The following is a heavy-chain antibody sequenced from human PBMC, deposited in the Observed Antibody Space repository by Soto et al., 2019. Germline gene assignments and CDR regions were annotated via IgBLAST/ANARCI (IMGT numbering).Heavy chain of an antibody. J-gene: IGHJ4*02. CDR2: IYNSGRT. V-gene: IGHV4-4*08. CDR3: ARRYGYSFDY. D-gene: IGHD1-1*01. Sequence: QVQLQESGPGLVKPSETLSLTCTVSGGSISSYYWSWIRQPPGKGLEWIGYIYNSGRTNYNPSLXSXAXIXXDTPKNQFSLKLSSVTAADTAVYYCARRYGYSFDYWGQGTLVTVSS. CDR1: GGSISSYY.